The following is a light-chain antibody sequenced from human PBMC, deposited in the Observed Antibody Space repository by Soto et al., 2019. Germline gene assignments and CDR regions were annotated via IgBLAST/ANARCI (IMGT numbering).Light chain of an antibody. CDR3: AAWDDSLNVV. CDR2: SNN. CDR1: SSNIGSNT. V-gene: IGLV1-44*01. J-gene: IGLJ2*01. Sequence: QSVLTQPPSASGTPGQRVTISCSGSSSNIGSNTVNWYQQLPGKAPKLLIYSNNQRPSGVPDRFSGSKSGTSASRAISGLQSEDEADYYCAAWDDSLNVVVGGGTKVTV.